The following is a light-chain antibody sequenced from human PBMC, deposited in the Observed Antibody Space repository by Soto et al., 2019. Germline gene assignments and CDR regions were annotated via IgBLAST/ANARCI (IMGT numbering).Light chain of an antibody. CDR1: SSDVGGYNY. CDR3: SSYTTSNTRQIV. Sequence: QPASVSGSPGQSITISCTGTSSDVGGYNYVSWYQHHPGKAPKLIIYDVSNRPSGVSNRFSGSKSGNTASLTISGLQPEDEADYYCSSYTTSNTRQIVFGTGTKVTVL. CDR2: DVS. J-gene: IGLJ1*01. V-gene: IGLV2-14*03.